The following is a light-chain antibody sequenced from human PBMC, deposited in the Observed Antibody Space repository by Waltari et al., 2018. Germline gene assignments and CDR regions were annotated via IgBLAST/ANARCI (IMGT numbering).Light chain of an antibody. V-gene: IGKV4-1*01. Sequence: DIVMTQSPDSLAVSLGERAPINCKSSPSVSSNSHSKNYLAWYQQKPGQPPKLLIYWASTRESGVPDRFSGSGSGTDFTLTISSLQAEDVAVYYCQQYDSPPYAFGQGTKLEIK. CDR2: WAS. J-gene: IGKJ2*01. CDR3: QQYDSPPYA. CDR1: PSVSSNSHSKNY.